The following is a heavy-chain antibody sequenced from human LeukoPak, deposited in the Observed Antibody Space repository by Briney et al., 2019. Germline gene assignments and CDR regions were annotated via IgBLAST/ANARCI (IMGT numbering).Heavy chain of an antibody. D-gene: IGHD2-2*01. Sequence: ASVKVSCKASGYTFTSYDINWVRQATGQGLEWMGWMNPNSGNTGYAQKFQGRVTMTRNTSISTAYMELSSLGSEDTAVYYCARGLRYCSSTSCYPYWGQGTLVTVSS. CDR2: MNPNSGNT. J-gene: IGHJ4*02. CDR3: ARGLRYCSSTSCYPY. V-gene: IGHV1-8*01. CDR1: GYTFTSYD.